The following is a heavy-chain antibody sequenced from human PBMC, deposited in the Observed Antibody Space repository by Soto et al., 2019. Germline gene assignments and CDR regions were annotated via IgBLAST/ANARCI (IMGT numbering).Heavy chain of an antibody. J-gene: IGHJ4*02. CDR1: GGSISSGGYC. CDR2: IYYSGST. D-gene: IGHD3-22*01. CDR3: ARWIVVARWAFDY. Sequence: QVQLQESGPGLVKPSQTLSLTCTVSGGSISSGGYCRGWIRQPPGKSLEWIGYIYYSGSTYYNPSLMSRVTISVDTSKNQFSLKLSSVTAADTAVYYCARWIVVARWAFDYWGQGTLVTVSS. V-gene: IGHV4-30-4*01.